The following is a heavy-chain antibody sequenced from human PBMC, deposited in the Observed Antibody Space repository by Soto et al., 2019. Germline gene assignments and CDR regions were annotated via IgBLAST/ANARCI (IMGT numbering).Heavy chain of an antibody. J-gene: IGHJ6*02. D-gene: IGHD1-1*01. V-gene: IGHV3-53*01. CDR3: ARGRYDPFYYYNSGMDV. Sequence: EVQLVESGGGLIQPGGSLRLSCAASGFTVSSNYMSWVRQAPGKGLEWVSVIYSGGRTYYADSVKGRFTISSDNSKNTLYLQMNSLRAEATAVDYCARGRYDPFYYYNSGMDVWGQGTTVTVSS. CDR2: IYSGGRT. CDR1: GFTVSSNY.